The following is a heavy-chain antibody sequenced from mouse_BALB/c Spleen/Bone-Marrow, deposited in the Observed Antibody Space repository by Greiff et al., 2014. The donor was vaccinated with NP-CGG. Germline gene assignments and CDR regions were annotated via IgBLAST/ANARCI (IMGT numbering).Heavy chain of an antibody. V-gene: IGHV2-9*02. CDR1: GFSLTIYG. CDR2: SWAGGST. D-gene: IGHD2-14*01. J-gene: IGHJ4*01. CDR3: AREGYDHAMDY. Sequence: VQRVESGPGLVAPSQSLSITCTVSGFSLTIYGVHWVRQPPGKGLEWLGVSWAGGSTSYNSALLSRLTISEDISKSQVFLKMNSLQTDDTAMYYCAREGYDHAMDYWGQGTSVTVSS.